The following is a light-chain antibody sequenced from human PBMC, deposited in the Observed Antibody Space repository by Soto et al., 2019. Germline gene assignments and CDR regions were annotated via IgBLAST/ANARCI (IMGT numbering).Light chain of an antibody. J-gene: IGKJ5*01. CDR3: QQRNIWPPVT. V-gene: IGKV3-11*01. CDR2: GAF. CDR1: PSVTNY. Sequence: ELVLTQSPATLSLSPGERATLSCRASPSVTNYLAWYQQKPGQAPRLVIYGAFKRATGIPARFSGNGSGTDFTLTIRRLEPEDFAGYYGQQRNIWPPVTFGQGTRLEIK.